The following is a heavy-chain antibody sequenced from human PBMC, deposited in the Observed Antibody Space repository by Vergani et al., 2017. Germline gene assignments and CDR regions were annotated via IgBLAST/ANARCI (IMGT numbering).Heavy chain of an antibody. V-gene: IGHV3-21*01. CDR2: ISSSSSYI. CDR1: GFPFSRYS. D-gene: IGHD2-15*01. J-gene: IGHJ4*02. CDR3: ARASRYCSGGSCFDY. Sequence: EVQLVESGGGLVKPGGSLRLSCAASGFPFSRYSMNWVRQAPGKWLEWASSISSSSSYIYYADSVKGRFTISRDNAKNALYLQMNSLRAEDTAVYYCARASRYCSGGSCFDYWGQGTLVTVSS.